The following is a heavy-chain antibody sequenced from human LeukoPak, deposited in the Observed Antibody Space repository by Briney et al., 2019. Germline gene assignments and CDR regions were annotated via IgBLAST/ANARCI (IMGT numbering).Heavy chain of an antibody. CDR2: TSYDGGNK. V-gene: IGHV3-30-3*01. J-gene: IGHJ4*02. Sequence: GGSLRLSCAAPGFNFSSYVRYWVRQAPGKGLEWVAATSYDGGNKYYADSVKGRFSISRDNSKNTLYLQMNSLRAEDTAVYYCASNRAGPFDYWGQGTLVTVSS. D-gene: IGHD2/OR15-2a*01. CDR1: GFNFSSYV. CDR3: ASNRAGPFDY.